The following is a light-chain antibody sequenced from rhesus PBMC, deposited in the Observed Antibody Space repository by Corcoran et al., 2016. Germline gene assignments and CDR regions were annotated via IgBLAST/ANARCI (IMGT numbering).Light chain of an antibody. CDR2: TAA. Sequence: DIQMTQSPSSLSASVGDRVTITCRDSQTINNYVAWYQQKPGKVPNLLIYTAASLESGVPSRFSGSGSCTEFTLTISGLQPEDFATYYCQQHNSHPFTFGPGTKLDFK. CDR1: QTINNY. J-gene: IGKJ3*01. CDR3: QQHNSHPFT. V-gene: IGKV1-44*02.